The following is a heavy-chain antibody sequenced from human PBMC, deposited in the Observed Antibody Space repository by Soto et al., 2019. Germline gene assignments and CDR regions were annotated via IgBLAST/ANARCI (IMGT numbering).Heavy chain of an antibody. CDR2: ISYDGSLQ. D-gene: IGHD5-18*01. CDR1: GFAFSSYG. CDR3: VSDRGYGHASVPYS. V-gene: IGHV3-30*03. Sequence: QAQLVESGGGVVQPGRSLRLSCAASGFAFSSYGMHWVRQAPGTGLEWVAVISYDGSLQHYADSVKGRFTISRDNSKNMVLLQISSLRAEDTAGDYCVSDRGYGHASVPYSWGQGTLVSVSS. J-gene: IGHJ4*02.